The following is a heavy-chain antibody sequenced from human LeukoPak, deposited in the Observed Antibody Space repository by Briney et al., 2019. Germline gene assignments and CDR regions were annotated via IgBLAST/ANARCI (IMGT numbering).Heavy chain of an antibody. D-gene: IGHD3-16*01. V-gene: IGHV3-11*04. CDR2: ISSSGSTI. CDR1: GFTFSDYY. CDR3: ARDPSAGENWFDP. J-gene: IGHJ5*02. Sequence: GGSLRLSCAASGFTFSDYYMSWIRQAPGKGLEWVSYISSSGSTIYYADSVKGRFTISRDNAKNSLYLQMNSLRAEDTAVYYCARDPSAGENWFDPWGQGTLATVSS.